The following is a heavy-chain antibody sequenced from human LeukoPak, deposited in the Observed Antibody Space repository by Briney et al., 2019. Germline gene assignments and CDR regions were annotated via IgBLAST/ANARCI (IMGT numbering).Heavy chain of an antibody. J-gene: IGHJ3*02. CDR3: ATSSLRGYNDDAFDI. Sequence: SVKVSCKASGGSFSDYAINWVRQAPGQGLEWMGRIIPSLDVTNFAQKFQGGVTFSADKSASTAYINLSSLRSDDTAVYYCATSSLRGYNDDAFDIWGQGTVVTVSS. CDR2: IIPSLDVT. CDR1: GGSFSDYA. D-gene: IGHD5-24*01. V-gene: IGHV1-69*04.